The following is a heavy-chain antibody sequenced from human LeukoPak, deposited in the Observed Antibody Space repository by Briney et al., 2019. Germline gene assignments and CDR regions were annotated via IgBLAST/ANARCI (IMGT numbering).Heavy chain of an antibody. V-gene: IGHV1-2*02. CDR3: ARAGRIAAAGVGGLEYFQG. CDR2: VNPYSGGT. J-gene: IGHJ1*01. D-gene: IGHD6-13*01. CDR1: GYTFTGYY. Sequence: ASVKVSCKASGYTFTGYYMHWVRQAPRQGREWMGWVNPYSGGTNYPQQSQGRVTMTRDTSISTSYMELGRLRSDDRACNYGARAGRIAAAGVGGLEYFQGWGQGSLVSVYS.